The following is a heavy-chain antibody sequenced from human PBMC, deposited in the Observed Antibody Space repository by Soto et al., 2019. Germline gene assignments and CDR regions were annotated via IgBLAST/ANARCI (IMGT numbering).Heavy chain of an antibody. D-gene: IGHD1-26*01. CDR3: ARDMPYAAGSLAGCDY. CDR1: GDSITGSY. Sequence: SETLSLTCTVSGDSITGSYWSWIRQPPGKTLEWIGYIYHSGTTPYNPSLKSRVSMSVDTSKNQFSLRLTSVIAADTAVYYCARDMPYAAGSLAGCDYWGQGILVTVSS. J-gene: IGHJ4*02. CDR2: IYHSGTT. V-gene: IGHV4-59*01.